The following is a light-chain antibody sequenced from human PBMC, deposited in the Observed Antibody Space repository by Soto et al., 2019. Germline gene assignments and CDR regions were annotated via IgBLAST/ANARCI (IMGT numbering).Light chain of an antibody. V-gene: IGKV3-20*01. J-gene: IGKJ4*01. CDR2: DAF. CDR3: QQYAFSPLT. CDR1: QSVSRNSLGRQTFTSHS. Sequence: IVLTQSPDTLSLSPGERATLSCRASQSVSRNSLGRQTFTSHSLAWYQQRPGQSPRLLIYDAFTRATGTPDRFSGSGSGTDFTLTISRLEPEDFAVYYCQQYAFSPLTFGEGTKVEIK.